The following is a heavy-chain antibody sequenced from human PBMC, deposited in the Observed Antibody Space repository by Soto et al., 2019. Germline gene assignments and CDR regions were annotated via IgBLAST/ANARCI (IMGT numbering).Heavy chain of an antibody. CDR2: VIPILGMA. CDR1: GGTFSSYS. D-gene: IGHD2-2*01. J-gene: IGHJ5*02. Sequence: QVQLVQSGAEVKKPGSSVKVSCEASGGTFSSYSFSWVRQAPGQGLEWMGRVIPILGMANYAQKFQGRVTITADKSTRTVYMELSSLRSEDTAAYYCARGGAVVVPGAVDRHNWFDPWGQGTLVTVSS. V-gene: IGHV1-69*02. CDR3: ARGGAVVVPGAVDRHNWFDP.